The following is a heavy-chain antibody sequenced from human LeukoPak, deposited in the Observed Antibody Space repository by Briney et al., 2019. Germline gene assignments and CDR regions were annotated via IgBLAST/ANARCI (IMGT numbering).Heavy chain of an antibody. CDR2: IYSGGNT. Sequence: GGSLRLSCAASGFTVSGNYMNWVRQAPGKGLEWVSVIYSGGNTDYTDSVKGRFTISRDNSKNTLYLQMNSLRAEDTAVYYCARDRTVPYDAFDIWGQGTMVTVSS. CDR1: GFTVSGNY. CDR3: ARDRTVPYDAFDI. D-gene: IGHD4-17*01. J-gene: IGHJ3*02. V-gene: IGHV3-66*01.